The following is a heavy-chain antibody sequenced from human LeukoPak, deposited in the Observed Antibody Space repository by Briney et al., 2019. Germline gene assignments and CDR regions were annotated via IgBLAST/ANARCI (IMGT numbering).Heavy chain of an antibody. CDR3: ARHGPYSCGAPYYGMDV. Sequence: GESLKISCKGSGYSFTSYWIGWVRQMPGKGLEWMGIIYPGDSDTRYSPSFQGQVTISADKSISTAYLQWSSLKASDTAMYYCARHGPYSCGAPYYGMDVWGQGTTVTVSS. CDR1: GYSFTSYW. J-gene: IGHJ6*02. CDR2: IYPGDSDT. D-gene: IGHD5-18*01. V-gene: IGHV5-51*01.